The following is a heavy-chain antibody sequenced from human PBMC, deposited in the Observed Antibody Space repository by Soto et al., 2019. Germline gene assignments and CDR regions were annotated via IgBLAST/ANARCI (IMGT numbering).Heavy chain of an antibody. CDR3: ARVTMTTVTAQISYYYYGMDV. CDR2: INPSGGST. CDR1: GYTFTSYY. J-gene: IGHJ6*02. Sequence: ASVKVSCKASGYTFTSYYMHWVRQAPGQGLEWMGIINPSGGSTSYAQKFQGRVTMTRDTSTSTVYMELSSLRSEDTAVYYFARVTMTTVTAQISYYYYGMDVWGQGTTVTVSS. D-gene: IGHD4-4*01. V-gene: IGHV1-46*01.